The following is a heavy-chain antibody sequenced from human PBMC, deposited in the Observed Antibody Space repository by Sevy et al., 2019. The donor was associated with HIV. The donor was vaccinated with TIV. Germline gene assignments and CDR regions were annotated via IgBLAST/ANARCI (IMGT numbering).Heavy chain of an antibody. CDR2: IIPIFGTA. Sequence: ASVKVSCKASGGTFSSYAISWVRQAPGQGLEWMGGIIPIFGTANYAQKFQGRVTITADESTSTAYMELGSLRSEDTAVYYCARGGPYYYDSSGYPPFDYWGQGTLVTVSS. J-gene: IGHJ4*02. CDR1: GGTFSSYA. CDR3: ARGGPYYYDSSGYPPFDY. D-gene: IGHD3-22*01. V-gene: IGHV1-69*13.